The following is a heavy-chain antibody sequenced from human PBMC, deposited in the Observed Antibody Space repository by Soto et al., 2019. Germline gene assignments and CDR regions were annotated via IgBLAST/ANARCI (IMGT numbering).Heavy chain of an antibody. CDR1: GFTFSSYG. V-gene: IGHV3-33*01. CDR3: ARGTSRAEYFQH. Sequence: QVQLVESGGGVVKPGRSLRLSCAASGFTFSSYGMHWVRQAPGKGLEWVAVIGYDGSNKYYADSVKGRFTISRDNSKNTLYLQMNSLRAEDTAVYYCARGTSRAEYFQHWGQGTLVTVSS. CDR2: IGYDGSNK. J-gene: IGHJ1*01.